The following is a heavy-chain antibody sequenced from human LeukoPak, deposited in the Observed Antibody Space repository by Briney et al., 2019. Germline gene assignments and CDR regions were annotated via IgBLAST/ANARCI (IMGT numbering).Heavy chain of an antibody. CDR2: ISSSGSTI. V-gene: IGHV3-48*03. D-gene: IGHD7-27*01. CDR1: GFTFSSYE. CDR3: ARESWGFDY. J-gene: IGHJ4*02. Sequence: GGSLRLSCAASGFTFSSYEMNWVRLAPGKGLEWVSYISSSGSTIYYADSVKGRFTISRDNAKNSLFLQVNSLRAEDTAVYYCARESWGFDYWGQGTLVTVSS.